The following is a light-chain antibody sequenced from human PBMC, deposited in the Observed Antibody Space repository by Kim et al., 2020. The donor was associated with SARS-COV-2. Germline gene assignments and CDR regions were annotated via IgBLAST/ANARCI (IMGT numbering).Light chain of an antibody. Sequence: EIVLTQSQGTLSLSPGQRATLSCRASQSVSSSNLAWYHQNPGHAPRLLIYYASSNTTGIPDRFSGSESGTDFTLTISRLEPEDFAVYYCQQYGSSFPYTFDQGTKLVI. J-gene: IGKJ2*01. CDR1: QSVSSSN. CDR2: YAS. V-gene: IGKV3-20*01. CDR3: QQYGSSFPYT.